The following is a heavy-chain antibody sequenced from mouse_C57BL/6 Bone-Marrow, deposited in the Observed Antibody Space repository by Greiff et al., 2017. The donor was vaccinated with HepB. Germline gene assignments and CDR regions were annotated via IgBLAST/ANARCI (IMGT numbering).Heavy chain of an antibody. J-gene: IGHJ2*01. CDR3: ARLGITTVVAKDYFDD. Sequence: QVQLQQSGPELVKPGASVKISCKASGYAFSSSWMNWVKQRPGKGLEWIGRIYPGDGDTNYNGKFKGKATLTADKSSSTAYMQLSSLTSEDSAVYFCARLGITTVVAKDYFDDWGQGTTLTVSS. D-gene: IGHD1-1*01. CDR2: IYPGDGDT. V-gene: IGHV1-82*01. CDR1: GYAFSSSW.